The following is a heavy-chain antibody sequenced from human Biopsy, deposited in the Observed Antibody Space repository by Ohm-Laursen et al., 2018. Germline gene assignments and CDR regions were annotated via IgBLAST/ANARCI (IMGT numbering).Heavy chain of an antibody. V-gene: IGHV1-46*01. CDR3: ILASFDY. CDR1: GYTFTTYY. J-gene: IGHJ4*02. CDR2: INPGGNST. Sequence: ASVKVSCKASGYTFTTYYIHWVRQAPGQGLEWMGIINPGGNSTAYTQNFQGRVTMTWDTSTTTVYMELSSLRSEDTAVYYCILASFDYWGQGTLVTVSS.